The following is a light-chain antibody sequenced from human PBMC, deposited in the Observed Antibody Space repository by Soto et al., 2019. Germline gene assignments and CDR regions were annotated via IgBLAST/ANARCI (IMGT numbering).Light chain of an antibody. J-gene: IGKJ5*01. CDR2: GAS. CDR1: QSVISN. Sequence: EIVMTQSPATLSVSPGERATLSCRASQSVISNLAWYPQTPGQAPRILIYGASTRETGIPARFSGSGSGTECTLTISSLQSEDVAVYYCQQYNNWTITFGQGTRLEIK. CDR3: QQYNNWTIT. V-gene: IGKV3-15*01.